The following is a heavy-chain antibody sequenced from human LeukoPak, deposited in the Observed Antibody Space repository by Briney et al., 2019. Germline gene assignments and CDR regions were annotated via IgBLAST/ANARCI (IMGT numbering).Heavy chain of an antibody. D-gene: IGHD2-2*01. CDR2: ISYDGRNI. CDR3: AKGPLRGTAAAIDY. CDR1: GFTFNLYA. V-gene: IGHV3-30*04. Sequence: GGSLRLSCSASGFTFNLYAMHWVRQAPGKGLEWVAVISYDGRNIHYPDSVKGRFTISRDISTDTLWLQMDSLRTEDTAVYYCAKGPLRGTAAAIDYWGQGTLVTVSS. J-gene: IGHJ4*02.